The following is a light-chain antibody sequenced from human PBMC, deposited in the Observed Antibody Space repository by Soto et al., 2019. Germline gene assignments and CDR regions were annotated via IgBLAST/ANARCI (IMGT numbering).Light chain of an antibody. CDR1: SSNIGAGYD. V-gene: IGLV1-40*01. CDR3: QSYDSSLSGVV. J-gene: IGLJ2*01. CDR2: GNS. Sequence: QSVLTQPPSVSGAPGQRVTISCTGSSSNIGAGYDVHWYQQLPGTAPKLLIYGNSNRPSGVPDRFSGSKSGTSDSLAITGLQAEDEADYYCQSYDSSLSGVVFGGGTKQTVL.